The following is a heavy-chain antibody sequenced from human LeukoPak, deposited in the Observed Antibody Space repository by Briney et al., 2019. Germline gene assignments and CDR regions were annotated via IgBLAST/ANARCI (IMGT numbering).Heavy chain of an antibody. D-gene: IGHD3-10*01. V-gene: IGHV3-30*03. J-gene: IGHJ4*02. CDR3: ARASGHSLLYYFDY. Sequence: GRSLRLSCAASGFTFSSYGMHWVRQAPGKGLEWVAVISYDGSNKYYADSVKGRFTISRDNSKNTLYLQMNSLRAEDTAVYYCARASGHSLLYYFDYWGQGTLVTVSS. CDR1: GFTFSSYG. CDR2: ISYDGSNK.